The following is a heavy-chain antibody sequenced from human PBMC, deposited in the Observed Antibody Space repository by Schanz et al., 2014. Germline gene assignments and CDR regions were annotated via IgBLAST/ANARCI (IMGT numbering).Heavy chain of an antibody. V-gene: IGHV3-53*01. Sequence: EVQLVESGGGLIQPGGSLRLSCAVSGFTVNTNYMSWVRQAPGKGLEWISSMYINSGSTQYADSVKGRFIISRDSSKNTLFLQMNSLRAEDTAVYYCARGGFYCTSITCQGYYHGMDVWGQGTTVTVSS. CDR3: ARGGFYCTSITCQGYYHGMDV. J-gene: IGHJ6*02. CDR1: GFTVNTNY. CDR2: MYINSGST. D-gene: IGHD2-2*01.